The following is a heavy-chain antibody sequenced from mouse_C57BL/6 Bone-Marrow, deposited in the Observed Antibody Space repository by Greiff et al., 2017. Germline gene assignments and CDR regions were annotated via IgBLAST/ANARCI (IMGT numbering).Heavy chain of an antibody. D-gene: IGHD2-1*01. CDR1: GYTFTSYW. V-gene: IGHV1-55*01. CDR3: ARGGVTTGFAY. J-gene: IGHJ3*01. CDR2: IYPGSGST. Sequence: QVQLQQPGAELVKPGASVKMSCKASGYTFTSYWITWVKQRPGQGLEWIGDIYPGSGSTNYNQKFKDKATLTVDKSSSTAYMQLSSLTSEDSAVYYCARGGVTTGFAYWGQGTLVTVSA.